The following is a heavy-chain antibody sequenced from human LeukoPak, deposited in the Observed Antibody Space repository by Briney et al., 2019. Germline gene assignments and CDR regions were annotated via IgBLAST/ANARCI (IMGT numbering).Heavy chain of an antibody. CDR2: SCYSGST. J-gene: IGHJ5*02. CDR3: ARGPLNWFDP. Sequence: ESGPGLVKPSQTLSLTCTLSGGSIRSGGYYWSWIRQHPGKGLEWIGYSCYSGSTYYNPSLKSRVNISVDTSKNQFSLKLSSVTAADTAVYYCARGPLNWFDPWGQGALVTVSS. V-gene: IGHV4-31*03. CDR1: GGSIRSGGYY.